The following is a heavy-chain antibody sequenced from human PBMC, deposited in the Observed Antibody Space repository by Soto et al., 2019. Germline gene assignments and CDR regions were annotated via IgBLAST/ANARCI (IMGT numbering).Heavy chain of an antibody. J-gene: IGHJ4*02. CDR2: IIPILGIA. D-gene: IGHD3-10*01. CDR3: ARDRYYGSGSQYYFDY. CDR1: GGTFSSYT. Sequence: QVQLVQSGAEVKKPGSSVKVSCKASGGTFSSYTISWVRQAPGQGLEWMGRIIPILGIANYAQKFQGRVTITAVKSTSTAYMELSSLRSEDTAVYYCARDRYYGSGSQYYFDYWGQGTLVTVSS. V-gene: IGHV1-69*08.